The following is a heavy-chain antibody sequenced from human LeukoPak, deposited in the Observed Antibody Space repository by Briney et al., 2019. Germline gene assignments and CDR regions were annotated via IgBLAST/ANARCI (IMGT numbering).Heavy chain of an antibody. CDR3: ASRYSGYDGEVDY. D-gene: IGHD5-12*01. CDR1: GGTFSSYA. V-gene: IGHV1-69*04. CDR2: IIPIFGIA. Sequence: SVKVSCKASGGTFSSYAISWVRQAPGQGLEWMGRIIPIFGIANYAQMFQGRVTITADKSTSTAYMELSSLRSEDTAVYYCASRYSGYDGEVDYWGQGTLVTVSS. J-gene: IGHJ4*02.